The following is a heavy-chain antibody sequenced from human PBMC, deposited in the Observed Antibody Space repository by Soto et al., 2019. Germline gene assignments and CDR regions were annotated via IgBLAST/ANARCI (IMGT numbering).Heavy chain of an antibody. CDR3: TTDYD. V-gene: IGHV3-15*07. CDR1: GLTVSNAR. CDR2: MKSNTEGTTT. D-gene: IGHD4-17*01. Sequence: EVQLVESGGGLVKPGGSLRLSCEASGLTVSNARVNWVRQAPGKGLEWVGRMKSNTEGTTTDYAAPVKGRFTISRDDSKNTLYLQMNSLRTEDTAIYYCTTDYDWGQGTLVTVSS. J-gene: IGHJ4*02.